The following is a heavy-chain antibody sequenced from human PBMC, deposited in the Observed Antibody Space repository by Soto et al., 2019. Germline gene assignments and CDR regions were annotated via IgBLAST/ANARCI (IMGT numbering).Heavy chain of an antibody. D-gene: IGHD1-1*01. CDR2: IYYSGST. Sequence: SEALSLTCTVSGGSISSSSYYWGWIRQPPGKGLEWIGSIYYSGSTYYNPSLKSRVTISVDTSKNQFSLKLSSVTAADTAVYYCARHVIYNNNWFDPWGQGXLVTVSS. CDR1: GGSISSSSYY. V-gene: IGHV4-39*01. J-gene: IGHJ5*02. CDR3: ARHVIYNNNWFDP.